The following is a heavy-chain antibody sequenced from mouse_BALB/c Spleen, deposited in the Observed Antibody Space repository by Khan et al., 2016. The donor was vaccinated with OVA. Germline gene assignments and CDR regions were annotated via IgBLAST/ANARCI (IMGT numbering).Heavy chain of an antibody. CDR1: GYSITSDYA. J-gene: IGHJ2*01. Sequence: EVQLQESGPGLVKPSQSLSLTCTVTGYSITSDYAWNWIRQFPGNKLEWMGYISYSGSPSYNPSFKSRISITRDTSKKQFFLQLNSVTTEDTATYYWARSVMANWGQGTTLTVSS. CDR3: ARSVMAN. CDR2: ISYSGSP. V-gene: IGHV3-2*02.